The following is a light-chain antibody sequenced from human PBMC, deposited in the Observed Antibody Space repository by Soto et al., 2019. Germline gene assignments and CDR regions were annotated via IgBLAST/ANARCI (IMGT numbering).Light chain of an antibody. Sequence: EIVLTQSPATLSLSPGERATLSCRASQSVSSYVAWYQSKPGQAPRLLMYDASNRVIGIPARFSGSGSGTDFTLTISSLEPEDFAVYYCPQRSNWPLTFGGGTTVEI. CDR1: QSVSSY. CDR3: PQRSNWPLT. CDR2: DAS. V-gene: IGKV3-11*01. J-gene: IGKJ4*01.